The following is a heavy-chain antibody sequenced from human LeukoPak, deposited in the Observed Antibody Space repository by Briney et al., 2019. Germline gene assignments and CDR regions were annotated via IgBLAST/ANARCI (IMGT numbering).Heavy chain of an antibody. V-gene: IGHV3-74*01. CDR2: IISDGITT. CDR1: GLTFHNTW. J-gene: IGHJ4*02. CDR3: ANEMNWSFGY. Sequence: GGSLRLSCAASGLTFHNTWMHWIRQAPGKGLVWVSRIISDGITTTYVDSVKGRFTISRDNAKNSLYLQMSSLRAEDRAVYYCANEMNWSFGYWGQGTLVTVSS. D-gene: IGHD1-1*01.